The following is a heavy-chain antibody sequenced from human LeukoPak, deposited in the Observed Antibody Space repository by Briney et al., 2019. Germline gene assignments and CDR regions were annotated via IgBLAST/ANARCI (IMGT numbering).Heavy chain of an antibody. Sequence: ASVTVSCTASGYTFTSYYMHWVRQAPGQGLEWMGRINPNSGGTNYAQKFQGRVTMTRDTSISTAYMELSRLRSDDTAVYYCARASPITCSGGSCYFFDYWGQGTLVTVSS. CDR1: GYTFTSYY. J-gene: IGHJ4*02. CDR2: INPNSGGT. V-gene: IGHV1-2*06. D-gene: IGHD2-15*01. CDR3: ARASPITCSGGSCYFFDY.